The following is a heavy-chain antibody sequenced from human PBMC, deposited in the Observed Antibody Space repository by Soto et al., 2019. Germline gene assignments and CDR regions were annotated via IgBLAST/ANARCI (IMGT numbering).Heavy chain of an antibody. CDR1: GFTFTPYG. Sequence: EVQLVESGGGFVQPGGSLRLSCAASGFTFTPYGIHGVRHLPGMGLEWVVQINRNGPGINYGNSVKGRFTSSRATHPPGKGVEWVVRINSDGSRIEYGGSVKGQFTISRDNAHNMVFLQMNSLTDEDSGVYFCARAGDWNYVQDFWGQGTRVTVSS. V-gene: IGHV3-74*01. CDR3: GGSVKGQFTISRDNAHNMVFLQMNSLTDEDSGVYFCARAGDWNYVQDF. J-gene: IGHJ4*02. CDR2: INRNGPGI. D-gene: IGHD1-26*01.